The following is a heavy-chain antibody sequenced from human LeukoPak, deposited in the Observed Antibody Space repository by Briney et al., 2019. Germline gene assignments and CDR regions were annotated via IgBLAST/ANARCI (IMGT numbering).Heavy chain of an antibody. J-gene: IGHJ1*01. Sequence: GASVKVSCKASGYTFTGYYMHWVRQAPGQGLEWMGWINPNSGGTNYAQKFQGRVTMTRDTSISTAYMELSRLRSDDTAVYYCARAPYSSRKVRAEYFRHWGQGTLVTVSS. CDR1: GYTFTGYY. CDR3: ARAPYSSRKVRAEYFRH. V-gene: IGHV1-2*02. CDR2: INPNSGGT. D-gene: IGHD6-13*01.